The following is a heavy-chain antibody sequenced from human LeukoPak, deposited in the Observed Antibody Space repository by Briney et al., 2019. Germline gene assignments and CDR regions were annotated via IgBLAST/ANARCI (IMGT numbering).Heavy chain of an antibody. CDR1: GFTFSSSV. J-gene: IGHJ4*02. Sequence: GGSLRLSCAASGFTFSSSVMSWVRQAPGKGLEWVSTINGGGTRSYYAVSVNGRFIISRDDSMNTLYLQMNGLRAEDTAVYYCARDQGGYSTDFDFWGQGTLVTVSS. CDR3: ARDQGGYSTDFDF. D-gene: IGHD5-12*01. V-gene: IGHV3-23*01. CDR2: INGGGTRS.